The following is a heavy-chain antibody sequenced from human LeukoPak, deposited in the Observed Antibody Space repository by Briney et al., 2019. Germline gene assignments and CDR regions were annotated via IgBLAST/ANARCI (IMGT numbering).Heavy chain of an antibody. D-gene: IGHD3-22*01. J-gene: IGHJ4*02. CDR1: GGSISSYY. V-gene: IGHV4-4*07. Sequence: SETLSLTCTVSGGSISSYYWSWIRQPAGKGLEWIGRIYTSGSTNYNPSLKSRVTMSVDTSKNQFSLKLSSVAAADTAVYYCARDGYYYDSSGYYEKMYYFDYWGQGTLVTVSS. CDR2: IYTSGST. CDR3: ARDGYYYDSSGYYEKMYYFDY.